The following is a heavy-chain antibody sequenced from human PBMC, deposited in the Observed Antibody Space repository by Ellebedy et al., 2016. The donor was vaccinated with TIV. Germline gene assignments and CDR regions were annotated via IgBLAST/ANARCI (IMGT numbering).Heavy chain of an antibody. J-gene: IGHJ4*02. V-gene: IGHV1-69*13. D-gene: IGHD3-22*01. CDR2: IIPIFGTA. CDR1: GGTCSSYA. Sequence: ASVKVSCKASGGTCSSYAISWVRQAPGQGLEWMGGIIPIFGTANYAQKFQGRVTITADESTSTAYMELSRLRSEDTAVYYCARGDYYDSRNLNYWGQGTLVTVSS. CDR3: ARGDYYDSRNLNY.